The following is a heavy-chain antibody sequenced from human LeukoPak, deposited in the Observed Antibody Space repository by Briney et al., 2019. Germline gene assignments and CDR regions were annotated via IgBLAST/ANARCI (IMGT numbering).Heavy chain of an antibody. Sequence: PSETLSPTCTVSGGSISSYYWSWIRQPAGKGLEWIGRIYTSGSTNYNPSLKSRVTMSVDTSKNQFSLKLSSVTAADTAVYYCAREVPAATYNWFDPWGQGTLVTVSS. CDR1: GGSISSYY. V-gene: IGHV4-4*07. J-gene: IGHJ5*02. CDR2: IYTSGST. CDR3: AREVPAATYNWFDP. D-gene: IGHD2-2*01.